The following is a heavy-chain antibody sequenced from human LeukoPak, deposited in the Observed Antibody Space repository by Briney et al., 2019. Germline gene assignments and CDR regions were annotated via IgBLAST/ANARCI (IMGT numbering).Heavy chain of an antibody. CDR1: GGSISSGGYY. Sequence: SETLSLTCTVSGGSISSGGYYWSWIRQHPGKGLEWIGYIYYSGTTYYNPSRKSRLTISVDTSKNQFSLKLSSVTAADTAVYYCARDYYTIFGVVTNYGMDVWGQGTTVTVSS. D-gene: IGHD3-3*01. CDR2: IYYSGTT. J-gene: IGHJ6*02. V-gene: IGHV4-31*03. CDR3: ARDYYTIFGVVTNYGMDV.